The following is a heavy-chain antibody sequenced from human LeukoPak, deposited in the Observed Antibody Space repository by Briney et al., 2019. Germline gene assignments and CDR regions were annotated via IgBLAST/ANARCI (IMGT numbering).Heavy chain of an antibody. J-gene: IGHJ5*02. D-gene: IGHD6-19*01. CDR1: GYTFTGYY. V-gene: IGHV1-2*02. CDR2: INPNSGGT. Sequence: ASVKVSCKASGYTFTGYYMHWVRQAPGQGLEWMGWINPNSGGTNYAQKFQGRVTMTRDTSISTAYMELSRLRSDDTAVYYCARVNGYSSGWYRFDPWGQGTLVTVSS. CDR3: ARVNGYSSGWYRFDP.